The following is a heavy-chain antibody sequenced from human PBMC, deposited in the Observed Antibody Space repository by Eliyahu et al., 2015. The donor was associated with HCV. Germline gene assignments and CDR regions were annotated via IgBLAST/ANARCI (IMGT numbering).Heavy chain of an antibody. J-gene: IGHJ6*02. V-gene: IGHV4-34*01. CDR2: INHSGST. CDR1: GGSFSGYY. CDR3: ARGRRSWHYYYGMDV. Sequence: QVQLQQWGAGLLKPSETLSLTCAVYGGSFSGYYWSWIRQPPGKGLEWIGEINHSGSTNYNPSLKSRVTISVDTSKNQFSLKLSSVTAADTAVYYCARGRRSWHYYYGMDVWGQGTTVTVSS. D-gene: IGHD6-13*01.